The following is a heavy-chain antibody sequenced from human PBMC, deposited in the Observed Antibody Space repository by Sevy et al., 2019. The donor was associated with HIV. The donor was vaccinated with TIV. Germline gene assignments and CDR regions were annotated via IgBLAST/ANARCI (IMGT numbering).Heavy chain of an antibody. CDR1: GYTFTSYG. CDR3: ARDHDSRTPGIFDY. J-gene: IGHJ4*02. D-gene: IGHD3-22*01. Sequence: ASVKVSCKASGYTFTSYGISWVRRAPGQGLEWMGWISAYNGNTNYAQKLQGRVTMTTDTSTSTAYMELRSLRSDDTAVYYCARDHDSRTPGIFDYWGQGTLVTVSS. V-gene: IGHV1-18*01. CDR2: ISAYNGNT.